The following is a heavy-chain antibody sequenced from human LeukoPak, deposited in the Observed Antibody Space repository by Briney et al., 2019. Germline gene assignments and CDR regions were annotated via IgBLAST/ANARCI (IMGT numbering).Heavy chain of an antibody. CDR2: IFYSGGT. Sequence: SETLSLTCTVSGGSISSSRSTWRWIRQSPGKGLEWIGRIFYSGGTYKNPSLMSRVTLSVDTSQNQFSLELDYVTAADTAVYYCARQVGYIYGNFDFWGQGTLVTVSS. D-gene: IGHD5-18*01. CDR1: GGSISSSRST. J-gene: IGHJ4*02. CDR3: ARQVGYIYGNFDF. V-gene: IGHV4-39*01.